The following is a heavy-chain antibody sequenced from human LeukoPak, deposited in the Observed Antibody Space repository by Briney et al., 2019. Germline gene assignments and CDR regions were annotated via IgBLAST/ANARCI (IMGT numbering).Heavy chain of an antibody. CDR1: GFTFSNYW. J-gene: IGHJ4*02. V-gene: IGHV3-74*01. CDR3: ATVFDF. CDR2: IDADGSST. Sequence: GGCLRLSCGASGFTFSNYWMHWVRQVPGKGLVWVARIDADGSSTSCADSVQGRFTISRDNAKNTLYLRMNSLRVEDTAVHYCATVFDFWGQGTLVTVSS.